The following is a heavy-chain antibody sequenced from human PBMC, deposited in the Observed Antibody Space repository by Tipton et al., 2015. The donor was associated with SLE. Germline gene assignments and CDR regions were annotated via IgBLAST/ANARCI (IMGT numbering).Heavy chain of an antibody. J-gene: IGHJ5*02. CDR2: VSGNGGIT. Sequence: GSLRLSCAASGFTFSSYWMSWVRQAPGKGPEWVSGVSGNGGITYYADSVKGRFTVSRDNSKNTLYLQMNGLRAEDTAVYYCARGELPVAIDRWFDPWGQGTPVTVSS. CDR3: ARGELPVAIDRWFDP. V-gene: IGHV3-23*01. CDR1: GFTFSSYW. D-gene: IGHD2-2*02.